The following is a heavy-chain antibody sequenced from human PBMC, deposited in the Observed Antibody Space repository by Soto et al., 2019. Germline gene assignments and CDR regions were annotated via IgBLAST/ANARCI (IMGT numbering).Heavy chain of an antibody. CDR1: GFSLRSYS. D-gene: IGHD6-13*01. Sequence: EVQLVESGGGLVKPGGSLRLSCAASGFSLRSYSMNWVRQAPGKGLDWVSSISSSSNNIYYADSVKGRFTISRDNAKNSLFLQVNSLRDEDTAVYFCARDLTTATGAFDYWGQGTLVTVSS. CDR3: ARDLTTATGAFDY. CDR2: ISSSSNNI. J-gene: IGHJ4*02. V-gene: IGHV3-21*01.